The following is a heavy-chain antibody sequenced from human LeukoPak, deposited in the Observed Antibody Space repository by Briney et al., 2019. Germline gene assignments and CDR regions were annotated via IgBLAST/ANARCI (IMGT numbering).Heavy chain of an antibody. CDR2: IYTSGST. CDR3: ARGLGGSYDYVWGSYGVWFDP. D-gene: IGHD3-16*01. Sequence: SETLSLTCTVSGGSISSYYWSWIRPPAGKGLEWIGRIYTSGSTNYNPSLKSRVTMSVDTSKNQFSLKVSSVTAADTAVYYCARGLGGSYDYVWGSYGVWFDPWGQGTLVTVSS. J-gene: IGHJ5*02. V-gene: IGHV4-4*07. CDR1: GGSISSYY.